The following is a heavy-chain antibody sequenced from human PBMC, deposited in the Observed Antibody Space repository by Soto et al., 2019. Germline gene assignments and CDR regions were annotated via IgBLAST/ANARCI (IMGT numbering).Heavy chain of an antibody. CDR3: ASSNVGYCSGGSCYYGWFDP. V-gene: IGHV1-46*03. J-gene: IGHJ5*02. Sequence: QVQLVQSGAEVKKPGASVKVSCKASGYTFTSYYMHWVRQAPGQGLEWMGIINPSGGSTSYAQKFRGRVTMTRDTSTSTVYMELSSLRSEDTAVYYCASSNVGYCSGGSCYYGWFDPWGQGTLVTVSS. CDR1: GYTFTSYY. CDR2: INPSGGST. D-gene: IGHD2-15*01.